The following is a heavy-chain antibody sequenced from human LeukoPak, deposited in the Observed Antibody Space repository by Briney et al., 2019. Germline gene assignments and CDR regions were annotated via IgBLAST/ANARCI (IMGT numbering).Heavy chain of an antibody. CDR1: GGSISSGGYY. D-gene: IGHD3-22*01. J-gene: IGHJ4*02. Sequence: PSETLSLTCTVSGGSISSGGYYWSWIRQHPGKGLEWIGYIYYSGSTYYNPSLKSRVTISVDTSKNQFSLKLSSVTAADTAVYYCASRGDHDSSGYYDYWGQGTLVTVSS. V-gene: IGHV4-31*03. CDR2: IYYSGST. CDR3: ASRGDHDSSGYYDY.